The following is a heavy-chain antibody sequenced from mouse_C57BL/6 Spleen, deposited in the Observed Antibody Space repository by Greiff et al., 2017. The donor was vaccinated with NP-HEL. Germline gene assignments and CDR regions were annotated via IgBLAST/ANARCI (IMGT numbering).Heavy chain of an antibody. D-gene: IGHD1-1*01. J-gene: IGHJ2*01. CDR3: ARGGTYGSSYFDY. CDR2: IYPGDGDT. CDR1: GYAFSSYW. V-gene: IGHV1-80*01. Sequence: QVQLQQSGAELVKPGASVKISCKASGYAFSSYWMNWVKQRPGKGLEWIGQIYPGDGDTNYNGKFKGKATLTADKSSSTAYMQLSSLTSEDSAVYFCARGGTYGSSYFDYWGQGTTLTVSS.